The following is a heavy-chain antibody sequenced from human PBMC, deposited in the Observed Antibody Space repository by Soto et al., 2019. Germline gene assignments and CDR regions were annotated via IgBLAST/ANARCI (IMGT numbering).Heavy chain of an antibody. CDR3: AGVTTEYYYYCMDV. D-gene: IGHD4-17*01. CDR1: GFTVSSKY. CDR2: IYSTSST. J-gene: IGHJ6*02. V-gene: IGHV3-53*01. Sequence: EVQLVESGGGLIQPGGSLRLSCAASGFTVSSKYMSWVRQAPGKGLEWVSAIYSTSSTYYADSVKGRFTISRDNSKNTLYLQMNSLKSEDTAVYYCAGVTTEYYYYCMDVWGQGTTVTVAS.